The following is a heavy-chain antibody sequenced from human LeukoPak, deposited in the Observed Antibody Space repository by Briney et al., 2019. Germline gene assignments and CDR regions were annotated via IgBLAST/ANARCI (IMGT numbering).Heavy chain of an antibody. D-gene: IGHD1-1*01. Sequence: SETLSLTCIVSGGSISSTTFYWGWIRQPPGKGLEWIGSIYYSGSTYYNPSLKSRITISLDTSRDQFSLNLSSVTAADTAVYYCARSVATTGTSHWGYWGQGTLVTVPS. V-gene: IGHV4-39*01. CDR1: GGSISSTTFY. CDR3: ARSVATTGTSHWGY. J-gene: IGHJ4*02. CDR2: IYYSGST.